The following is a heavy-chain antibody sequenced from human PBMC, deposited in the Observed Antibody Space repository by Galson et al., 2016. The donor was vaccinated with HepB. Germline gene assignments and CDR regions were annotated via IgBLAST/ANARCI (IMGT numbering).Heavy chain of an antibody. CDR1: GFFFSNYG. CDR2: VSYDGYSK. CDR3: AKDVYTSGSEYGMDV. V-gene: IGHV3-30*18. D-gene: IGHD3-10*01. J-gene: IGHJ6*02. Sequence: LRLSCAASGFFFSNYGMHWVRQAPGKGLAWVAVVSYDGYSKYYADSVKGRFTISRDNSKTAMYLQMNSLRVEDTAVYYCAKDVYTSGSEYGMDVWGQGTTVTVSS.